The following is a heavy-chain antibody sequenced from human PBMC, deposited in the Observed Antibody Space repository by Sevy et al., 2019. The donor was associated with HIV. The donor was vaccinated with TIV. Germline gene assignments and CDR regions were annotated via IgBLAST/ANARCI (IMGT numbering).Heavy chain of an antibody. Sequence: GGSLRLSCLASGFALDGYTMHWVRQAPGKSLEWVSLISWDGHSTYYADSVKGRFTISRDNSKNSVFLQMDSLSTEDTAFYYCARDFMGPTTFGTQFDYWGPGTLVTVSS. V-gene: IGHV3-43*01. CDR2: ISWDGHST. CDR3: ARDFMGPTTFGTQFDY. CDR1: GFALDGYT. D-gene: IGHD3-10*02. J-gene: IGHJ4*02.